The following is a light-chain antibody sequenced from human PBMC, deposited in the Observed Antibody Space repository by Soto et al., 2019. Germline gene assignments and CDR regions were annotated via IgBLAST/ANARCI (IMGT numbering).Light chain of an antibody. CDR2: DNV. J-gene: IGLJ1*01. CDR3: GSWDNKLRAYV. CDR1: DSNLGRNY. V-gene: IGLV1-51*01. Sequence: QSVLTQPPSVSATPGQKVTISCSGSDSNLGRNYVSWYQQLPGTAPRLLIYDNVYRFSGIPARFSASKSGTSATLGIAGLQPGDEGDYYCGSWDNKLRAYVSGTRTKVTLL.